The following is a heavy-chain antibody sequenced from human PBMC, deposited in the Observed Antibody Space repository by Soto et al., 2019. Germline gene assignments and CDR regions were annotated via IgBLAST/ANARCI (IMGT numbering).Heavy chain of an antibody. D-gene: IGHD5-12*01. Sequence: QVQLQESGPGLVKPSQTLSLTCTVSGGSISRGGYYWSWIRQHPGKGLEWIGDIYYSGGTYYNPSLKSRVTISVDTSENQFSLRLSSVPAADTAVYYCARKDSGYADYMDVWGKGTTVTVSS. J-gene: IGHJ6*03. CDR1: GGSISRGGYY. V-gene: IGHV4-31*03. CDR3: ARKDSGYADYMDV. CDR2: IYYSGGT.